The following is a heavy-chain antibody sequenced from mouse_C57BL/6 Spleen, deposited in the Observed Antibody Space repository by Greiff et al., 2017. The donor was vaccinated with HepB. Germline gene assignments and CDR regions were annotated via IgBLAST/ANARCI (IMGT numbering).Heavy chain of an antibody. CDR1: GFTFSSYA. CDR3: AREDGSSSFAY. V-gene: IGHV5-4*01. J-gene: IGHJ3*01. CDR2: ISDGGSYT. Sequence: EVKVVESGGGLVKPGGSLKLSCAASGFTFSSYAMSWVRQTPEKRLEWVATISDGGSYTYYPDNVKGRFTISRDNAKNNLYLQMSHLKSEDTAMYYCAREDGSSSFAYWGQGTLVTVSA. D-gene: IGHD1-1*01.